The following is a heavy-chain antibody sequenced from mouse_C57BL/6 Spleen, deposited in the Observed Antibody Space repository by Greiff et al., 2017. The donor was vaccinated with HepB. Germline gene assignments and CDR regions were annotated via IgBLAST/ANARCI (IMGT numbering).Heavy chain of an antibody. Sequence: QVQLKQSGAELARPGASVKLSCKASGYTFTSYGISWVKQRTGQGLEWIGEIYPRSGNTYYNEKFKGKATLTADKSSSTAYMELRSLTSEDSAVYFCARFDVYYGSSYLDYWGQGTTLTVSS. V-gene: IGHV1-81*01. J-gene: IGHJ2*01. CDR1: GYTFTSYG. CDR2: IYPRSGNT. CDR3: ARFDVYYGSSYLDY. D-gene: IGHD1-1*01.